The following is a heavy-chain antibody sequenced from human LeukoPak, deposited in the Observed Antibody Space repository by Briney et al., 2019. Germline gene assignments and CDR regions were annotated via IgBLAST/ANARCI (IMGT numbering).Heavy chain of an antibody. D-gene: IGHD5-24*01. J-gene: IGHJ4*02. Sequence: GGSLRLSCAVSGFTFSGYAMSWVRQAPGKGLEWVSTISGSGDYTYYADSVKGRFSISRDNSKNTLYLQMNSLRAEDTAVYYCAREEMATFDYWGQGTLVTVSS. V-gene: IGHV3-23*01. CDR1: GFTFSGYA. CDR3: AREEMATFDY. CDR2: ISGSGDYT.